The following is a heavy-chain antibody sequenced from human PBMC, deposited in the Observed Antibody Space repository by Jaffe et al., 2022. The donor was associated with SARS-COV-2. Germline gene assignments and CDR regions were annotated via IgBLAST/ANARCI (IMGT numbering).Heavy chain of an antibody. CDR2: ISSSSSYI. J-gene: IGHJ5*02. D-gene: IGHD1-7*01. Sequence: EVQLVESGGGLVKPGGSLRLSCAASGFTFSSYSMNWVRQAPGKGLEWVSSISSSSSYIYYADSVKGRFTISRDNAKNSLYLQMNSLRAEDTAVYYCARDTFGGTTLGWDNWFDPWGQGTLVTVSS. CDR3: ARDTFGGTTLGWDNWFDP. V-gene: IGHV3-21*01. CDR1: GFTFSSYS.